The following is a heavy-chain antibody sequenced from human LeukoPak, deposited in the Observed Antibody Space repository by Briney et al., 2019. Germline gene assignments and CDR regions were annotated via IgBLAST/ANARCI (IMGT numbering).Heavy chain of an antibody. CDR1: VYTFTGHY. V-gene: IGHV1-2*02. CDR2: INSDSGGT. Sequence: ASVKVSCKASVYTFTGHYMHWVRLAPGQGLEWMGWINSDSGGTKYAQKFQGSVIMTRVTSISTAYMELSRLKSDDTAVYYCARGRVHSWSDAFDIWGQGTTVTVSS. J-gene: IGHJ3*02. D-gene: IGHD1-1*01. CDR3: ARGRVHSWSDAFDI.